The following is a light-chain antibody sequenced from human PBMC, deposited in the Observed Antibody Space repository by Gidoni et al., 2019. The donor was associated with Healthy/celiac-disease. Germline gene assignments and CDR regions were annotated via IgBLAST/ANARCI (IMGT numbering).Light chain of an antibody. CDR1: SSDVGGDHY. Sequence: QSALTQPASVSGSPGQSITISCTGTSSDVGGDHYVSWYQQLPGKAPKLMIYDVSNRPSGVSKRFSGSKSGNTASLTISGLQAEDEADYYCSSYTSSSTLLFGGGTKLTVL. V-gene: IGLV2-14*01. J-gene: IGLJ3*02. CDR3: SSYTSSSTLL. CDR2: DVS.